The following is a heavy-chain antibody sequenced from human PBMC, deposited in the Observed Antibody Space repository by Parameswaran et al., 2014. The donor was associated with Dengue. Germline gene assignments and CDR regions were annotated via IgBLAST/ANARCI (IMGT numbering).Heavy chain of an antibody. D-gene: IGHD2-2*01. V-gene: IGHV3-48*03. Sequence: VRQAPGKGLEWVSYISSRGSTIYYADSVKGRFTISRDNAKNSLYLQMNGLRAEDTAVYYCASSRSTTSYYYYYGMDVWGQGTTVTVSS. CDR3: ASSRSTTSYYYYYGMDV. J-gene: IGHJ6*02. CDR2: ISSRGSTI.